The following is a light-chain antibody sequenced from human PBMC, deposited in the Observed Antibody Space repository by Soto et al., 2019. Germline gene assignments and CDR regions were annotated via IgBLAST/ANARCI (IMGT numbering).Light chain of an antibody. CDR3: LQYSSYPWT. CDR2: FAS. CDR1: RGFSNY. J-gene: IGKJ1*01. V-gene: IGKV1-17*03. Sequence: DIQMTHSQSAISDLVGAGLTILCRPGRGFSNYLAWFQQHPGKVPKRLIYFASSLQSGVPSRFSGSGSGTQFTLTISGLQPEDFATYYCLQYSSYPWTFGQGTKV.